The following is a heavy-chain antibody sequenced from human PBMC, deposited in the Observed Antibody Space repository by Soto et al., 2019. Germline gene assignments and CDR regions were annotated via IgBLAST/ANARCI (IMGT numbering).Heavy chain of an antibody. J-gene: IGHJ4*02. CDR3: ARSGYSYGPNPLLY. CDR2: SYYSGST. CDR1: GGSISSGGYY. D-gene: IGHD5-18*01. Sequence: QVQLQESGPGLVKPSQTLSLTCTVSGGSISSGGYYWSWIRQHPGKVLEWIGYSYYSGSTYYNPSLKSRVTIAVDTSKNQFSLKLSSVTAADTAVYYCARSGYSYGPNPLLYWCQGTLVTVSS. V-gene: IGHV4-31*03.